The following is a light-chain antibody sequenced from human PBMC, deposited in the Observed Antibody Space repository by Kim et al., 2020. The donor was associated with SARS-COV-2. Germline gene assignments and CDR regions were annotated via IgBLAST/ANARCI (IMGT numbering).Light chain of an antibody. Sequence: SPGERATLSCRASETVLRSYLGWYQQKPGQAPRLLIYATSSRATGIPDRFSGSGSGTDFTLTISRLEPEDFAVYYCQQYGGSPLYTFGQGTKLEI. CDR3: QQYGGSPLYT. CDR2: ATS. V-gene: IGKV3-20*01. J-gene: IGKJ2*01. CDR1: ETVLRSY.